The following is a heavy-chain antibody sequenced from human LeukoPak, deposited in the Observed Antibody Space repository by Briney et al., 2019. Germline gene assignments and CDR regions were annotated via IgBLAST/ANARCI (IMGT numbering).Heavy chain of an antibody. Sequence: GGSLRLSCAASGFSFSTYNMNWVRQAPGKGLEWVSSISDNKHYIYYADSVKGRFTVSRDNAKNSLYLQMSGLRAEDTAVYYCTRDLILADNGGSSAHDYWGQGTLVTVSS. V-gene: IGHV3-21*01. D-gene: IGHD2-15*01. CDR2: ISDNKHYI. CDR1: GFSFSTYN. CDR3: TRDLILADNGGSSAHDY. J-gene: IGHJ4*02.